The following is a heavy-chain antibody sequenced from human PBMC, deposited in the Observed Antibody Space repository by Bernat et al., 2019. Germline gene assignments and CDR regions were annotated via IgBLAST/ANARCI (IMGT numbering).Heavy chain of an antibody. CDR1: GFTFSSHT. V-gene: IGHV3-30*01. D-gene: IGHD5-18*01. Sequence: QVQLVESGGGVVQPGRSLRLSCAASGFTFSSHTIHWVRQAPGKGLEWVALILSDGSNEYYADSVKGRFTVSRDNSKNTLYLQMNSLRAEDTAVYYCARDRGYTYGHNFDYWGQGTLVTVSS. CDR2: ILSDGSNE. CDR3: ARDRGYTYGHNFDY. J-gene: IGHJ4*02.